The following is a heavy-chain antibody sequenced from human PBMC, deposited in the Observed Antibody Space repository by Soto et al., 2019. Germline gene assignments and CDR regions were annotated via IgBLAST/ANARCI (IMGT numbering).Heavy chain of an antibody. V-gene: IGHV4-39*01. CDR3: ARHGSY. CDR2: VYFSGTT. CDR1: GVSITTTSYY. J-gene: IGHJ1*01. Sequence: GTLNHTFTVSGVSITTTSYYWGWIRQPPGKGLEWIGSVYFSGTTYYNPSLKSRVTISVDTSKNHFSLRLSSVTAADTAIYYCARHGSYWGQGTLVTVSS.